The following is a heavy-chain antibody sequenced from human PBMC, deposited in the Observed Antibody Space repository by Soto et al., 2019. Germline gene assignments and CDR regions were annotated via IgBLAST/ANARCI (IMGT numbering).Heavy chain of an antibody. J-gene: IGHJ4*02. V-gene: IGHV1-18*01. CDR2: ISVYNGAT. CDR1: GYTFISHG. CDR3: TRDPDGARDFDY. D-gene: IGHD3-10*01. Sequence: QVQLVQSGAEVKNPGASVKVSCKASGYTFISHGISWVRQAPGQGLEWVGWISVYNGATNYAQKFQSRVTMTTETSTSTAYMELRGLRSDDTAVYYCTRDPDGARDFDYWGQGTLVTVSS.